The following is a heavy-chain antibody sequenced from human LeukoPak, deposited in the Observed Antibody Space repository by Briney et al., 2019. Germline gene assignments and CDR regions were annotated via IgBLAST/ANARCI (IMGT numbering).Heavy chain of an antibody. CDR1: GFTFSSYA. J-gene: IGHJ4*02. D-gene: IGHD2-15*01. Sequence: GRSLRLSCAASGFTFSSYAMHWVRQAPGKGLEWVAIISYDGSNKYYADSVKGRFTISRDNAKNSLYLQMNSLRAEDTAVYYCARDLQGYSCIDYWGQGTLVTVSS. CDR2: ISYDGSNK. CDR3: ARDLQGYSCIDY. V-gene: IGHV3-30*04.